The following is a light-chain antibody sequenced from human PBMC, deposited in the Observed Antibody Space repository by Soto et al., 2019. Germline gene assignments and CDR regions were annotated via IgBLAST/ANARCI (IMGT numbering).Light chain of an antibody. V-gene: IGKV1-39*01. J-gene: IGKJ1*01. CDR3: QQSYTTPRT. CDR2: AAS. Sequence: DIQMTQSPSSLSASVGDRVSVTCRASQSISTFLNWYQQRPGEAPKLLIYAASSLQSGVPSRFSGSGYGADFTLTSGSLQPEDFATYYCQQSYTTPRTFGQGTKV. CDR1: QSISTF.